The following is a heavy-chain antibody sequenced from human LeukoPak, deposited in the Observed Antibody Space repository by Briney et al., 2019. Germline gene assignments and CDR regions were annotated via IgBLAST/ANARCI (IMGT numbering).Heavy chain of an antibody. D-gene: IGHD2-2*03. J-gene: IGHJ6*03. V-gene: IGHV3-48*04. CDR1: GFTFSSYS. CDR2: ISSSSSTI. CDR3: ARQATTGYCSSTSCLKYYYYYYMDV. Sequence: PGGSLRLSCAASGFTFSSYSMNWVRQAPGKGLEWVSYISSSSSTIYYADSVKGRFTISRDNAKNSLYLQMNSLRAEDTAVYYCARQATTGYCSSTSCLKYYYYYYMDVWGKGTTVTISS.